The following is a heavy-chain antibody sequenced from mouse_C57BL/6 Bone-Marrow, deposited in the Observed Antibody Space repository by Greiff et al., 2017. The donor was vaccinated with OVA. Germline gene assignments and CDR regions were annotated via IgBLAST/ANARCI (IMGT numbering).Heavy chain of an antibody. CDR2: ISDGGSYT. J-gene: IGHJ3*01. CDR3: ARDLY. CDR1: GFTFSSYA. Sequence: EVKLMESGGGLVKPGGSLKLSCAASGFTFSSYAMSWVRQTPEKRLEWVATISDGGSYTYYPDNVKGRFTISRDNAKNNLYLQMSHLKAEDTAMYYCARDLYWGQGTLVTVSA. V-gene: IGHV5-4*01.